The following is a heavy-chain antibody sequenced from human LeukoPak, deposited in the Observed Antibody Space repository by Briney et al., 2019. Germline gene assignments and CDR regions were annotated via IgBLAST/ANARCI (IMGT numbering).Heavy chain of an antibody. J-gene: IGHJ5*02. D-gene: IGHD3-10*01. CDR1: GYTFTGYY. CDR2: INPNSGGT. CDR3: ALWFGELYGPSWFDP. Sequence: ASVKVSCKASGYTFTGYYMHWVRQAPGQGLEWMGWINPNSGGTNYAQKFQGRVTMTRDTSISTAYMELSRLRSDDTAVYYCALWFGELYGPSWFDPWGQGTLVTVSS. V-gene: IGHV1-2*02.